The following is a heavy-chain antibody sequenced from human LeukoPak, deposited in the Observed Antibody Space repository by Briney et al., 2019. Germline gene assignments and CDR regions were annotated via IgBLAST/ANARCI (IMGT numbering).Heavy chain of an antibody. D-gene: IGHD3-9*01. CDR2: ISYDGRNK. CDR1: GFTFSSYA. Sequence: GGSLRLSCAASGFTFSSYAMHWVRQAPGKGLEWVAVISYDGRNKYYADSVKGRFTISRDNSKNTLYLQMNSLRAEDTAVYYCARPFYDILTGYYQSNFDYWGQGTLVTVSS. CDR3: ARPFYDILTGYYQSNFDY. J-gene: IGHJ4*02. V-gene: IGHV3-30*04.